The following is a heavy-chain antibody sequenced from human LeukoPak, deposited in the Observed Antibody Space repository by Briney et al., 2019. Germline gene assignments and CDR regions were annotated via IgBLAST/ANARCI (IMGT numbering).Heavy chain of an antibody. D-gene: IGHD6-25*01. CDR1: GFIFSTYD. Sequence: GGSLRLSCAASGFIFSTYDMSWVRQAPGKGLEWVSGISSGGGSAYYAESVEGRFTISRENSKEMLYLQMNSLRAEDTAVYYCAKTSGGNCWGQGTLVTVSS. CDR3: AKTSGGNC. V-gene: IGHV3-23*01. CDR2: ISSGGGSA. J-gene: IGHJ4*02.